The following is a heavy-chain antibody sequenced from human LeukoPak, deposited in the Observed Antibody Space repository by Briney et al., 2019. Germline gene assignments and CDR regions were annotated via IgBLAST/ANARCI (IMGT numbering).Heavy chain of an antibody. D-gene: IGHD3-10*01. J-gene: IGHJ6*02. CDR1: GGSISSYY. Sequence: PSETLSLTCTVAGGSISSYYWSWIRQPPGKGLEWIGYIYYSGSTNYNPSLKSRVTISVDTSKSQFSLKLSSVTAADTAVYYCARVALFPLGAFGELLFSDLGRYGMDVWGQGTTVTVSS. CDR3: ARVALFPLGAFGELLFSDLGRYGMDV. CDR2: IYYSGST. V-gene: IGHV4-59*01.